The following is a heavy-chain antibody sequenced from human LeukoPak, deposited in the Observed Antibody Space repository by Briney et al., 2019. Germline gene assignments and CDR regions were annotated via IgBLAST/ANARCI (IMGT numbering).Heavy chain of an antibody. CDR1: GYTLTSYY. D-gene: IGHD5-18*01. Sequence: GASVKVSCKASGYTLTSYYMHWVRQAPGQGLEWMGIINPSGGSRSYAQKFQGRVTMTRDTSTCTVYMELSSLRSEDTAVYYCARRPAIILGPSYWYFDLWGRGTLVTVSS. J-gene: IGHJ2*01. CDR2: INPSGGSR. V-gene: IGHV1-46*01. CDR3: ARRPAIILGPSYWYFDL.